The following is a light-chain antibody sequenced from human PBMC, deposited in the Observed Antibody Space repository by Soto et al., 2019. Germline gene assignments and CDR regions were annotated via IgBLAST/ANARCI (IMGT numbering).Light chain of an antibody. CDR1: QSVSSKY. V-gene: IGKV3-20*01. J-gene: IGKJ5*01. CDR3: QQHNNWPPIT. CDR2: GAS. Sequence: EIVLTQSPGTLSLSPGERATLSCRASQSVSSKYLAWYQQKPGQAPRLLIYGASSRATGIPDRFSGSGSGTDFTLTISRLEPEDFAVYYCQQHNNWPPITFGQGTRLEIK.